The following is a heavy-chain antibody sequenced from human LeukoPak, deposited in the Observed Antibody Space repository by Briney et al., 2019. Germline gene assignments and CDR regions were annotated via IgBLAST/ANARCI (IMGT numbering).Heavy chain of an antibody. D-gene: IGHD5-18*01. J-gene: IGHJ3*02. CDR2: INPSGGST. CDR3: ASAMVGRDAFDI. CDR1: GYTFTSYY. Sequence: GASVKVSCKAPGYTFTSYYMHWVRQAPGQGLEWMGIINPSGGSTSYAQKFQGRVTMTRDMSTSTVCMELSSLRSEDTAVYYCASAMVGRDAFDIWGQGTMVTVSS. V-gene: IGHV1-46*01.